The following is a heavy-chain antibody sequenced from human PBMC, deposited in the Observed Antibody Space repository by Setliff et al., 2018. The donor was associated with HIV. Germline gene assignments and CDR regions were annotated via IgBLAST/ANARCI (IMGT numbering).Heavy chain of an antibody. Sequence: PGGSLRLSCAASGFNFGDYYMTWIRQAPGKGLEWVAYISKTSTYTNYADSVKGRFAISRDNAKNSLYPQMNSLRAEDTAIYYCARGGPYSSSSDTYDFWGQGTLVTVSS. CDR2: ISKTSTYT. D-gene: IGHD6-6*01. J-gene: IGHJ4*02. V-gene: IGHV3-11*06. CDR3: ARGGPYSSSSDTYDF. CDR1: GFNFGDYY.